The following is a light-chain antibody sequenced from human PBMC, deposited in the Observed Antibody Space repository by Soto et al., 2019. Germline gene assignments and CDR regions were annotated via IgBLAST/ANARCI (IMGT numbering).Light chain of an antibody. CDR3: QKFNNDPT. CDR2: GAT. Sequence: AIQLTQSPSSLSASVGDRVTLTCRASQGINSALAWYQQRSGKPPKLLIFGATSLESGVSSRFSGSGSGTDVTLTIDSLQPEDFASYYCQKFNNDPTFGGGTRVEI. V-gene: IGKV1D-13*01. CDR1: QGINSA. J-gene: IGKJ4*01.